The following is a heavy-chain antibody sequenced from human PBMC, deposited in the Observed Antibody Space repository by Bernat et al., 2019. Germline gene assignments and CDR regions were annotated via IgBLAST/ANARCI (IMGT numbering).Heavy chain of an antibody. D-gene: IGHD5-18*01. CDR2: IWYDGSNK. J-gene: IGHJ5*02. CDR3: ARGVDTAMVCGRGWFDP. CDR1: GFTFSSYG. Sequence: QVQLVESGGGVVQPGRSLRLSCAASGFTFSSYGMHWVRQAPGQGLEWVAVIWYDGSNKYYADSLKGRFTISRDNSKNTLYLQMNSLRAEDTAVYYCARGVDTAMVCGRGWFDPWGQGTLVTVSS. V-gene: IGHV3-33*01.